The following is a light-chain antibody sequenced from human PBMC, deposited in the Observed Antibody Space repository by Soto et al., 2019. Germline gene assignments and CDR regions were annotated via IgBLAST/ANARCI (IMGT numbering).Light chain of an antibody. Sequence: EIVLTQPPGTLSLSPVEIATLYFISSQSVSSNYLAWYQQKPGQAPRLLIYDASSRATGIPDRFSGGGSGTVFTLTISRLEPEDFAVYYCQQFSSYPLNCGGGTKGDIK. V-gene: IGKV3-20*01. CDR3: QQFSSYPLN. J-gene: IGKJ4*01. CDR2: DAS. CDR1: QSVSSNY.